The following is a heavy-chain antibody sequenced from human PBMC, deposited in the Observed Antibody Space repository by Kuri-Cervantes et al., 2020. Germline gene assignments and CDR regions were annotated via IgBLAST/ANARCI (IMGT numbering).Heavy chain of an antibody. CDR2: IRYDGQYD. J-gene: IGHJ4*01. CDR3: ASARGSAWFPEY. V-gene: IGHV3-30*02. Sequence: GESLKISCVGSGLTFGNFGMHWVRQAPGKGLQWVAFIRYDGQYDYYGDFVRGRFTMSRDNPGNTLYLQMNSLRVEDSAIYYCASARGSAWFPEYWGQGSLVTVSS. CDR1: GLTFGNFG. D-gene: IGHD6-13*01.